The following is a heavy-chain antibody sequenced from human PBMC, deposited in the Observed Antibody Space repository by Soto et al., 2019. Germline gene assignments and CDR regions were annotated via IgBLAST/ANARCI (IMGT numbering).Heavy chain of an antibody. J-gene: IGHJ6*02. CDR2: INHSGST. CDR3: ARVRCPYDYYYGMDV. Sequence: QVQLQQWGAGLLKPSETLSLTCAVYGGSFSGYYWSWIRQPPGKGLEWIGEINHSGSTNYNPSLTSRVNISVDTSKNQFSLKLSSVTAADTAVYYCARVRCPYDYYYGMDVWGQGTTVTVSS. V-gene: IGHV4-34*01. D-gene: IGHD2-15*01. CDR1: GGSFSGYY.